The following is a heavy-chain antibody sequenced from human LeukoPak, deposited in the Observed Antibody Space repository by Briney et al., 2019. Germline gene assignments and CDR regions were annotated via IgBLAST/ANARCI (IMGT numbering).Heavy chain of an antibody. J-gene: IGHJ4*02. Sequence: KPSETLSLTCTVSGGSISSYYWSWIRQPPGKGLEWIGYIYYSGSTNYNPSLKSRVTISVDTSKNQFSLKLSSVTAADTAVYYCARAPPRGYYTTDFDYWGRGTLVTVSS. CDR3: ARAPPRGYYTTDFDY. V-gene: IGHV4-59*01. CDR1: GGSISSYY. D-gene: IGHD3-3*01. CDR2: IYYSGST.